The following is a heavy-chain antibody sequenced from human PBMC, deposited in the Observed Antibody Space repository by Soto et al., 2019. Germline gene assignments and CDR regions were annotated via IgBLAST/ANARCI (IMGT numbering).Heavy chain of an antibody. CDR3: ASGGSGTYHV. CDR2: PYYRGNT. D-gene: IGHD3-10*01. CDR1: DDSITGGGYF. J-gene: IGHJ4*02. V-gene: IGHV4-31*02. Sequence: QVQLQESGPGLVKPSQTLTLTCTVSDDSITGGGYFWTWIRQLPGKGLEWLGSPYYRGNTFYDPSLPSRGTISLDPSQRRVSLRVTSVTAADTVIYFCASGGSGTYHVWGQGTLVIVSS.